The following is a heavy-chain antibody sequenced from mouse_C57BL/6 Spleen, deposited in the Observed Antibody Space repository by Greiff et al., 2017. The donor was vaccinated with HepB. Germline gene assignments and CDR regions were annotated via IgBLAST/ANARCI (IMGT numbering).Heavy chain of an antibody. J-gene: IGHJ3*01. D-gene: IGHD1-1*01. CDR3: ARDYYGSIFAY. CDR1: GYSITSGYY. CDR2: ISYDGSN. Sequence: EVKLQESGPGLVKPSQSLSLTCSVTGYSITSGYYWNWIRQFPGNKLEWMGYISYDGSNNYNPSLKNRISITRDTSKNQFFLKLNSVTTEDTATYYCARDYYGSIFAYWGQGTLVTVSA. V-gene: IGHV3-6*01.